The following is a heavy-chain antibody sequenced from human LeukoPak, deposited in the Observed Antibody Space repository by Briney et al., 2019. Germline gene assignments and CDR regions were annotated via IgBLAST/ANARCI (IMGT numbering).Heavy chain of an antibody. J-gene: IGHJ3*02. CDR2: INPNSGGT. CDR1: GYTFTGYY. Sequence: ASVKVSCKASGYTFTGYYMHRVRQAPGQGLEWMGWINPNSGGTNYAQKFQGRVTMTRDTSISTAYMELSRLRSGDTAVYYCARESYTVYGAFDIWGQGTMVTVSS. D-gene: IGHD1-26*01. V-gene: IGHV1-2*02. CDR3: ARESYTVYGAFDI.